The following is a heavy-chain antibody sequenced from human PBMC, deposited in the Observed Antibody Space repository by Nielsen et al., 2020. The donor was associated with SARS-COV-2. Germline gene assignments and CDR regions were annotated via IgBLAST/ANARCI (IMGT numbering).Heavy chain of an antibody. D-gene: IGHD3-3*01. CDR2: ISGYNGDT. V-gene: IGHV1-18*04. CDR1: GYTFTNYG. J-gene: IGHJ5*02. CDR3: ATDQTIFGEVAWFDP. Sequence: ASVKVSCKASGYTFTNYGISWVRQAPGQGLEWMGWISGYNGDTNYAQKFQGRVTMTTDTSTSTAYMELRSLRSDDTAMYFCATDQTIFGEVAWFDPWGQGTLVTVSS.